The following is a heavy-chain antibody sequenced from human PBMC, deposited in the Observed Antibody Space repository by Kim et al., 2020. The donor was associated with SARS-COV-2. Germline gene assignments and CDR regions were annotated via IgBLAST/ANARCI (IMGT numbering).Heavy chain of an antibody. Sequence: GGSLRLSCAASGFTFDDYAMHWVRQAPGKGLEWVSGISWNSGSIGYADSVKGRFTISRDNAKNSLYLQMNSLRAEDTALYYCAKSYSPALTRFDYWGQGTLVTVSS. CDR3: AKSYSPALTRFDY. CDR2: ISWNSGSI. J-gene: IGHJ4*02. V-gene: IGHV3-9*01. CDR1: GFTFDDYA. D-gene: IGHD6-13*01.